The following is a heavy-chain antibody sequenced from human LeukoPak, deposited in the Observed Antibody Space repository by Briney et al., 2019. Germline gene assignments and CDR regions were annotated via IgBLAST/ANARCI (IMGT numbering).Heavy chain of an antibody. D-gene: IGHD3-3*01. CDR2: IYYSGST. Sequence: PSETLSLTCTVSGGSISSSSYFWGWIRQPPGKGLEWIGSIYYSGSTYYNPSLKSRVTISVATYKTQFSLKLSYVTAADTAVYYCASHDFWSGHYFDYWGQGTLVTVSS. J-gene: IGHJ4*02. CDR3: ASHDFWSGHYFDY. V-gene: IGHV4-39*01. CDR1: GGSISSSSYF.